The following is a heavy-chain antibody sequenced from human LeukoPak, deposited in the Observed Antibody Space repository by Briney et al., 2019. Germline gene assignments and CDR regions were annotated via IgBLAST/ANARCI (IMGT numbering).Heavy chain of an antibody. CDR3: ARDQSGYSGYPYYFDY. D-gene: IGHD5-12*01. V-gene: IGHV4-30-4*01. Sequence: PSETLSLTCTVSGGSISSGDYYWSWIRQPPGKGLEWIGYIYYSGSTYYNPSLKSRVTISVDTSKNQFSLKLSSVTAADTAVYYCARDQSGYSGYPYYFDYWGQGTLVTVSS. CDR1: GGSISSGDYY. J-gene: IGHJ4*02. CDR2: IYYSGST.